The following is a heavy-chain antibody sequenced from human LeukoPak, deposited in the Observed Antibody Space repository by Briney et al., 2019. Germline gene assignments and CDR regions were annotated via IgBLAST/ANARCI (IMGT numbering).Heavy chain of an antibody. D-gene: IGHD6-13*01. V-gene: IGHV4-59*08. CDR3: ARQPGGTAASDI. CDR1: GASIDSYY. CDR2: THNNGDS. J-gene: IGHJ3*02. Sequence: SETLSLTCTVSGASIDSYYWSWIRQPPGKGLEWIGYTHNNGDSNYNPSLKSRLTISVDTSKNEVSLVLTSVTAADTALYYCARQPGGTAASDIWAQGTMVTVSA.